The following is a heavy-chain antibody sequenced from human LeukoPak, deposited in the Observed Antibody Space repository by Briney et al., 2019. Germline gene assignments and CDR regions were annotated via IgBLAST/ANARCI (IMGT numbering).Heavy chain of an antibody. CDR3: ARVILAVGDDFWSGYSPIPTYYFDY. CDR2: IYHSGST. Sequence: SETLSLTCAVSGYSISSGYYWGWIRPPPGKGVEWIGSIYHSGSTYYNPSLKSRVTISVDTSKNQFSLKLSSVTAADTAVYYCARVILAVGDDFWSGYSPIPTYYFDYWGQGTLVTVSS. J-gene: IGHJ4*02. D-gene: IGHD3-3*01. V-gene: IGHV4-38-2*01. CDR1: GYSISSGYY.